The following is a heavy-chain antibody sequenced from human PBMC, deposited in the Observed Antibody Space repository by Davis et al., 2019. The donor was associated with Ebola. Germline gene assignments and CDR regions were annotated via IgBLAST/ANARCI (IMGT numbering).Heavy chain of an antibody. CDR1: GFSFSTYV. Sequence: GESLKISCAASGFSFSTYVVFWVRQAPGKGLEWVSSFRGSDGNTYYADSVKGRFTISRDNSKNTLYLQMSSLRAEDTAVYYCASEDRGYEFDYWGQGTLVTVSS. D-gene: IGHD5-12*01. J-gene: IGHJ4*02. CDR3: ASEDRGYEFDY. CDR2: FRGSDGNT. V-gene: IGHV3-23*01.